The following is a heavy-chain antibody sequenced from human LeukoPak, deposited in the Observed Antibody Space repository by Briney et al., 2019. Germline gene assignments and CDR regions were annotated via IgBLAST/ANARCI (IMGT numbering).Heavy chain of an antibody. CDR2: IDYSGST. CDR3: ALDISNYYFRGMNV. V-gene: IGHV4-34*01. Sequence: SETLSLTCAVYSGSLSGYYWSWIRQSPGSGLEWIGQIDYSGSTNYNPSLKSRVTISVDTSKNQFSLKLNSVTAADTAVYFCALDISNYYFRGMNVWGQGTTVTVSS. D-gene: IGHD3-9*01. CDR1: SGSLSGYY. J-gene: IGHJ6*02.